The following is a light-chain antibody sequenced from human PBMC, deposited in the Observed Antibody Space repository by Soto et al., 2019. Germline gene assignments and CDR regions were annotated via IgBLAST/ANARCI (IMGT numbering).Light chain of an antibody. V-gene: IGKV3-15*01. Sequence: EIVMTQSPATLSVSPGERATLSCRASQSVSSNLAWYQQKPGQAPRLLIHGASTRATGTPARFSGSGSGTEFTLTISSMQFEDVAVYYCQQYNNWPPLTFGGGTKVEIK. CDR3: QQYNNWPPLT. J-gene: IGKJ4*01. CDR2: GAS. CDR1: QSVSSN.